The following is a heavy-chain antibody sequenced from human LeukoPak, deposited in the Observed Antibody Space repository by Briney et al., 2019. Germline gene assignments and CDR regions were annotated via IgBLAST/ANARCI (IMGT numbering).Heavy chain of an antibody. CDR2: IGANNANT. CDR1: GYPFTWYG. D-gene: IGHD2-8*01. J-gene: IGHJ4*02. CDR3: GRNGVVAENRLYVDY. Sequence: ASVNVSCTASGYPFTWYGFTWVRQAPGQGLEWMGWIGANNANTKLEQKFQGRLTMATDTSTGIVHMELRDLISDDTAVYYCGRNGVVAENRLYVDYWGQGTLVTVSS. V-gene: IGHV1-18*01.